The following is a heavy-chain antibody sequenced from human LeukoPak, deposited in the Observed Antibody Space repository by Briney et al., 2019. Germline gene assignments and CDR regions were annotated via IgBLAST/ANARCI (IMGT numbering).Heavy chain of an antibody. CDR2: IIPIFGTA. V-gene: IGHV1-69*05. CDR1: GGTFSSYA. CDR3: AREGGIAARPRNYYYYMDV. J-gene: IGHJ6*03. D-gene: IGHD6-6*01. Sequence: SVKVSCKASGGTFSSYAISWVRRAPGQGLEWMGGIIPIFGTANYAQKFQGRVTITTDESTSTAYMELSSLRSEDTAVYYCAREGGIAARPRNYYYYMDVWGKGTTVTVSS.